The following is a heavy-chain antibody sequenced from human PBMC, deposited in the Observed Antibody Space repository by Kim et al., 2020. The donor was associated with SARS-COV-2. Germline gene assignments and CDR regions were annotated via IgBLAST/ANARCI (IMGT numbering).Heavy chain of an antibody. D-gene: IGHD2-21*01. CDR1: GGSISSHY. Sequence: SETLSLTCTVSGGSISSHYWSWIRQPPGKGLEWVGYIYYTGSTNYNPSLKSRVTISVDTSKNQFSLRLNSVTAADTAVYYCARGILWGAWAPYYYGMDVWGQGTTVTVSS. CDR3: ARGILWGAWAPYYYGMDV. V-gene: IGHV4-59*11. CDR2: IYYTGST. J-gene: IGHJ6*02.